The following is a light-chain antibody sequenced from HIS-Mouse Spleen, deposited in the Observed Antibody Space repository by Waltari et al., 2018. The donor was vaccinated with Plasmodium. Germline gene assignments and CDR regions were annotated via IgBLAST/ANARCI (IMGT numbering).Light chain of an antibody. J-gene: IGLJ2*01. V-gene: IGLV3-21*02. Sequence: SYVLTQPPSVSVAPGQTARITCGGNNIGSEGVHWYQQKPGQAPVLVVYEDSDRPSGIPERCSGSNSGNTATLTISRVEAGDEADYYCQVWDSSSDHPVFGGGTKLTVL. CDR3: QVWDSSSDHPV. CDR2: EDS. CDR1: NIGSEG.